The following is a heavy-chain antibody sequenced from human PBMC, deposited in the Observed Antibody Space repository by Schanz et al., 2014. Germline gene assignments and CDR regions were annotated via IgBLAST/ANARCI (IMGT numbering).Heavy chain of an antibody. J-gene: IGHJ4*02. CDR3: AKDPSHGDYDYYFDY. CDR2: ISSSGSYI. D-gene: IGHD3-22*01. CDR1: GFDFNSYS. V-gene: IGHV3-21*02. Sequence: EVRLVESGGGLVQPGGSLRLSCEASGFDFNSYSMNWVRQVPGKGLEWVSSISSSGSYIHYADSVKGRFTISRDNAKNTLYLQMNSLRAEDTAVYYCAKDPSHGDYDYYFDYWGRGTLVTVSS.